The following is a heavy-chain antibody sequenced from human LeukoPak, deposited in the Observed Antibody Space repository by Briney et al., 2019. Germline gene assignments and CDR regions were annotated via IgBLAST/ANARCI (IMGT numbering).Heavy chain of an antibody. J-gene: IGHJ4*02. V-gene: IGHV3-53*01. Sequence: GGSLRLSCAASGFTFSSNYMTWVRQAPGKGLEWVSVIYSGGSTYYADSVKGRFTISRDNSKNTLYLQMNSLRAEDTAEYYCAREAGLVSFDYWGKGTLVTVSS. CDR3: AREAGLVSFDY. CDR2: IYSGGST. D-gene: IGHD5/OR15-5a*01. CDR1: GFTFSSNY.